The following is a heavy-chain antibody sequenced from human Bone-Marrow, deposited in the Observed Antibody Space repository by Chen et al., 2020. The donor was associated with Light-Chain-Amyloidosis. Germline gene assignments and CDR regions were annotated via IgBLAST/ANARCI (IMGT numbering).Heavy chain of an antibody. CDR2: IVVGSGNT. J-gene: IGHJ2*01. D-gene: IGHD3-10*01. V-gene: IGHV1-58*01. CDR1: GFTFTSSA. Sequence: QMQLVQSGPEVKKPGTSVKVSCKASGFTFTSSAVQWVRQARGQRLAWIGLIVVGSGNTNYAQKFQERVTITRDMSTSTAYMELSSLRSEDTAVYYCAADGTLLSDLWGRGTLVTVSS. CDR3: AADGTLLSDL.